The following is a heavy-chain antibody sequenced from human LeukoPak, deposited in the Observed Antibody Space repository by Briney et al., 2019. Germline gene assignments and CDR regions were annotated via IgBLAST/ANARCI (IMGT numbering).Heavy chain of an antibody. J-gene: IGHJ4*02. CDR3: ARATGNFDY. CDR2: ISYSGSA. CDR1: GGSISSSSHY. Sequence: SETLSLTCSVSGGSISSSSHYWGWIRQPPGKGLEWIGSISYSGSADYNPSLKSRVTLSVDTSKNQFSLKLSSVTAADTAVYYCARATGNFDYWGQGTLVTVSS. D-gene: IGHD1-14*01. V-gene: IGHV4-39*07.